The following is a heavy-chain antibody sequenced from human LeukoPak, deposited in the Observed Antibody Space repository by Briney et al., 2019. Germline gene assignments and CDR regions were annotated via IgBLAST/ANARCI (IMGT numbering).Heavy chain of an antibody. Sequence: PGGSLRLSCAASGYTFSSYAMGWVRQAPGKGLEWVSAISGSGGTTYYADSVQGRFTISRDNSKNTLYLQMNSLRAEDTALYYCAKDRAYSGTYYGLFGYWGQGTLVTVSS. CDR1: GYTFSSYA. V-gene: IGHV3-23*01. CDR3: AKDRAYSGTYYGLFGY. CDR2: ISGSGGTT. J-gene: IGHJ4*02. D-gene: IGHD1-26*01.